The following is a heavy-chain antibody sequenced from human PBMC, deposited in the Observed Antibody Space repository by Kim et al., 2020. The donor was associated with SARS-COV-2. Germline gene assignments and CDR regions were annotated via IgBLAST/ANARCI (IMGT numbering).Heavy chain of an antibody. CDR2: K. Sequence: KYHPEPVKARFTISRDNSKNPLYLQMNRLRAEDTAVYYCASPYDSSAFDIWGQGTMVTVSS. D-gene: IGHD3-22*01. J-gene: IGHJ3*02. CDR3: ASPYDSSAFDI. V-gene: IGHV3-66*01.